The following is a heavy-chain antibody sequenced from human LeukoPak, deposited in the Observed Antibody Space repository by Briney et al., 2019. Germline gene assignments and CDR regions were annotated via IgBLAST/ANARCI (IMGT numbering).Heavy chain of an antibody. J-gene: IGHJ6*02. D-gene: IGHD6-19*01. V-gene: IGHV4-4*07. CDR1: GGSISSYY. CDR2: IYTSGST. CDR3: ARDAAVAGTPLYYYYYGMDV. Sequence: SETLSLTCTVSGGSISSYYWSWIRQPAGKGLEWIGRIYTSGSTNYNPSLKSRVTISVDTSKNQFSLKLSSVTAADTAVYYCARDAAVAGTPLYYYYYGMDVWGQGTTVTVSS.